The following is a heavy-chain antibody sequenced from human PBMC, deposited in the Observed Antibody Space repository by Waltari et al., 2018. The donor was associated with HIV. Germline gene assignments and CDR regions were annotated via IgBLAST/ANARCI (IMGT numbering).Heavy chain of an antibody. CDR3: ATALYSSSSAGSIDY. Sequence: QVQLVQSGAEVKKPGASVKVSCKASGYTFTGDYMHWVRQAPGQGLEWMGWINPNSGGTNYAQKFQGRVTMTRDTSISTACMELSRLRSDDTAVYYCATALYSSSSAGSIDYWGQGTLVTVSS. CDR2: INPNSGGT. V-gene: IGHV1-2*02. CDR1: GYTFTGDY. D-gene: IGHD6-6*01. J-gene: IGHJ4*02.